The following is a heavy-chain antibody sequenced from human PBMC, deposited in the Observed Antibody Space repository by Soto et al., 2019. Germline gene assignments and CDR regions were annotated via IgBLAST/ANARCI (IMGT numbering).Heavy chain of an antibody. Sequence: SETLSLTCAVSGDSIITTDWWHWVRQSPGKGLEWIGEISHSGTINYNPSLKSRVTISIDTSRNQFSLKLNSLRVEDTAVYHCAKLRYFDWSACEWFEYWGQGTPVTVSS. CDR1: GDSIITTDW. CDR3: AKLRYFDWSACEWFEY. J-gene: IGHJ5*01. CDR2: ISHSGTI. D-gene: IGHD3-9*01. V-gene: IGHV4-4*02.